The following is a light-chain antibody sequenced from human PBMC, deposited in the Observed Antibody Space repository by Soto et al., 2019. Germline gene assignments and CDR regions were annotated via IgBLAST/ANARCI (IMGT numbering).Light chain of an antibody. CDR1: QSVSSSY. Sequence: EIVLTQSPGTLSLSPGERATLSCRASQSVSSSYLAWYQQKPGQAPRLLIYGASSRATGIPDRFSGSGSGTDFTLTISRLEPEDVAVYYCQHYGSSPWAFGQGTKVEIE. CDR2: GAS. CDR3: QHYGSSPWA. V-gene: IGKV3-20*01. J-gene: IGKJ1*01.